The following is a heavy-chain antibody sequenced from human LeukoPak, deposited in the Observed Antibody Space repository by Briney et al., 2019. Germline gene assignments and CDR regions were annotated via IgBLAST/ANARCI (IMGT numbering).Heavy chain of an antibody. Sequence: SETLSLTCTVTGASISSHYWCWIRQTPGTGLEWIGDIYDRGSTTYNPSLKSRVSISVDTSRNQFSLNLRSVTAADTAVYYCAKIGVGGFDPWGQGTLVTVSS. CDR2: IYDRGST. CDR1: GASISSHY. J-gene: IGHJ5*02. V-gene: IGHV4-59*11. D-gene: IGHD3-3*01. CDR3: AKIGVGGFDP.